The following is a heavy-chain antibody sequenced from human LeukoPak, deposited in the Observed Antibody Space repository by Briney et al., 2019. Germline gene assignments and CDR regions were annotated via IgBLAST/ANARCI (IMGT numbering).Heavy chain of an antibody. CDR2: IYYSGST. J-gene: IGHJ3*02. Sequence: SSETLSLTCTVSGGSISNYYWSWIREPPEKGLEWIGYIYYSGSTNYNPSLKSRVTMSVDTSKNQLSLKLNSVTAADTAVYYCARQGFSVGSNYYFAFDIWGQGTMVTVSS. CDR3: ARQGFSVGSNYYFAFDI. V-gene: IGHV4-59*08. D-gene: IGHD3-10*01. CDR1: GGSISNYY.